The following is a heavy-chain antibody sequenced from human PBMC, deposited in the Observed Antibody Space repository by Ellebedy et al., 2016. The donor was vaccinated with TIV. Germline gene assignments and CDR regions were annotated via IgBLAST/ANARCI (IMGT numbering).Heavy chain of an antibody. V-gene: IGHV3-7*01. CDR2: MRGDGGEI. Sequence: GESLKISCAASGFTFSNFWMSWIRQSPVRGLEWVANMRGDGGEIYYADSVKGRFTISRDNAKSTLVLQMNSLTAEDTAVYFCANEGAYGSGSAYFDYWGQGTLVTVSS. D-gene: IGHD3-10*01. CDR1: GFTFSNFW. CDR3: ANEGAYGSGSAYFDY. J-gene: IGHJ4*02.